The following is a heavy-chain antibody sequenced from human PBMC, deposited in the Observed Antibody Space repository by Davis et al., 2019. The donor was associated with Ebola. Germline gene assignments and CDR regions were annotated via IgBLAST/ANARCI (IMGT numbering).Heavy chain of an antibody. V-gene: IGHV4-31*03. CDR2: IYHSGST. CDR1: GGSISSGGYY. D-gene: IGHD3-10*01. CDR3: ARFPVLWFRNYGMDV. Sequence: MPSETLSLTCTVSGGSISSGGYYWSWIRQHPGKGLEWIGYIYHSGSTNYNPSLKSRVTISVDTSKNQFSLKLSSVTAADTTVYYCARFPVLWFRNYGMDVWGQGTTVTVSS. J-gene: IGHJ6*02.